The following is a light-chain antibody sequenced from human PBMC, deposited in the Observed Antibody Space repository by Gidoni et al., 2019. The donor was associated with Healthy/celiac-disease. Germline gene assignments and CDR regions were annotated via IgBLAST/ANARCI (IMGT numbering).Light chain of an antibody. CDR2: AAS. CDR1: QSISSY. Sequence: DIQMTPSPSSLSASVGDRVTITCRARQSISSYLNWYQQKPGKAPKLLISAASSLQSGVPSRFSGSGSGTDFTLTISSLQPEDFATYYCQQSYSTPPLTFGGGTKVEIK. CDR3: QQSYSTPPLT. V-gene: IGKV1-39*01. J-gene: IGKJ4*01.